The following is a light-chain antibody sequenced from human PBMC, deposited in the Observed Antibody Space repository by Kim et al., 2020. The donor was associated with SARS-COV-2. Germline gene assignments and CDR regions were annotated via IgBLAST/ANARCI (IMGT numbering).Light chain of an antibody. CDR1: TSNIGGYDY. V-gene: IGLV2-14*03. Sequence: QSVLTQPASVSGSPGQSITISCTGTTSNIGGYDYVSWYQQHPGKAPKLMIYAVRNRPSGVSYRFSGSKSGNTASLTISGLQAEDEADYYCSSYTSTSTWVFGGGTQLTVL. CDR3: SSYTSTSTWV. CDR2: AVR. J-gene: IGLJ3*02.